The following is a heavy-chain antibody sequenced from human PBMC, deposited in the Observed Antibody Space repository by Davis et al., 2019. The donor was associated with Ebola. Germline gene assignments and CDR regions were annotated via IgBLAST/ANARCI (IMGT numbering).Heavy chain of an antibody. D-gene: IGHD3-22*01. CDR2: INAGNGNT. CDR1: GYTFTSYA. CDR3: ARVGYYYDSSGYYSTFDY. V-gene: IGHV1-3*01. J-gene: IGHJ4*02. Sequence: AASVKVSCKASGYTFTSYAMHWVRQAPGQRLEWMGWINAGNGNTKYSQKFQGRVTMTRDTSISTAYMELSRLRSDDTAVYYCARVGYYYDSSGYYSTFDYWGQGTLVTVSS.